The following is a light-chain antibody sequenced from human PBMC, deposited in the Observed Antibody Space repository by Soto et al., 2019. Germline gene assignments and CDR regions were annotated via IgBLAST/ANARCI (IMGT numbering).Light chain of an antibody. J-gene: IGLJ3*02. CDR2: GNN. CDR3: AAWDDSLNGWV. Sequence: QPVLTQPPSASGTPGQTVAISCSRTNSNIGSNTVNWYQQFPGTAPKLLIYGNNQRPSGVPDRFSGSKSDTSASLAISGLLSEDESDYYCAAWDDSLNGWVFGGGTQLTVL. V-gene: IGLV1-44*01. CDR1: NSNIGSNT.